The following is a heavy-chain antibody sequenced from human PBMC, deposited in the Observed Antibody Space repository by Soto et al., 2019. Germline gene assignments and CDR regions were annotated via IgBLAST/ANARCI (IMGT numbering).Heavy chain of an antibody. J-gene: IGHJ4*02. Sequence: QVQLVESGGVVVQPGRSLRLSCAASGFTCSSDGMHWVLQAPGKGLEWVAVIAYDGSNKYYADSVKGRFTISRDNSKNKLYLQLNSLRAEDTAVDYCAPWGGAFDDGGQVTLVTVSS. CDR2: IAYDGSNK. D-gene: IGHD3-10*01. CDR1: GFTCSSDG. V-gene: IGHV3-30*03. CDR3: APWGGAFDD.